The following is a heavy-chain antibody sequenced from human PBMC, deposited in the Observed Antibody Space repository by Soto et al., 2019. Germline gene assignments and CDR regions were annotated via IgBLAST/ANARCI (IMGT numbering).Heavy chain of an antibody. Sequence: AFTFSSYAMSWVRQAPGKGLEWVSAISGSGGSTYYADSVKGRFTISRDNSKNTLYLQMNSLRADDTAVYYCAKVMVKNWFDPWGQGTLVTASS. CDR1: AFTFSSYA. CDR2: ISGSGGST. D-gene: IGHD5-18*01. V-gene: IGHV3-23*01. CDR3: AKVMVKNWFDP. J-gene: IGHJ5*02.